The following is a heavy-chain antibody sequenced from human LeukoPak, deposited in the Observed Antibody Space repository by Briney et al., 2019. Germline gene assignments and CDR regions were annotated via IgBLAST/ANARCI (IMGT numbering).Heavy chain of an antibody. CDR3: GGGVILYYFDY. J-gene: IGHJ4*02. Sequence: PSETLSLTCTVSGGSISSYYWSWIRQPPGKGLEWIGYIYYSGSGSTNYNPSLKSRVTISVDTSKNQFSLKLSSVTAADTAVYYCGGGVILYYFDYWGQGTLVTVSS. V-gene: IGHV4-59*12. CDR2: IYYSGSGST. CDR1: GGSISSYY. D-gene: IGHD3-16*01.